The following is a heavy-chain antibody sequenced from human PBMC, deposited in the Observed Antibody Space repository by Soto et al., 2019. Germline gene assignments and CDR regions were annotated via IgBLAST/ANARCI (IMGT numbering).Heavy chain of an antibody. V-gene: IGHV1-24*01. D-gene: IGHD5-12*01. J-gene: IGHJ4*02. CDR1: GHTLTELS. CDR3: VAGGTRWLRSPFDY. CDR2: IDPEDGEI. Sequence: QVQLVQSGAEVKKPGASVKVSCRISGHTLTELSVHWVRQAPGKGLEWMGGIDPEDGEIIHAQKFQGRVTMTEDTSADSAYMEVSSLTSEDTAVYYCVAGGTRWLRSPFDYCGQGTLVTVSS.